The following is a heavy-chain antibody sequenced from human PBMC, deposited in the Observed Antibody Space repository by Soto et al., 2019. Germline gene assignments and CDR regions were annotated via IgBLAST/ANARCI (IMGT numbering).Heavy chain of an antibody. CDR1: GFTFSSYG. CDR2: IWYDGSNQ. D-gene: IGHD3-9*01. Sequence: QVQLVESGGGVVQPGRSLRLSCAASGFTFSSYGMHWVRQAPCKGLECVAVIWYDGSNQYYADAVKGRFTISRDNSKNTLYLQMNSLRAEDTAVYYCARESQAGYFYWLSQVIDYWGQGTLVTVSS. V-gene: IGHV3-33*01. J-gene: IGHJ4*02. CDR3: ARESQAGYFYWLSQVIDY.